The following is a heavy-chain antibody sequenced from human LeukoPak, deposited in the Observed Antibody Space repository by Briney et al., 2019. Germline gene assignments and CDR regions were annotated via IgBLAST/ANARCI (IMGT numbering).Heavy chain of an antibody. Sequence: PGGSLRLSCAASGFTFSDHYMDWARQAPGKGREWVGRIRNKANSYTTDYAASVKGRFTISRDDSKNSLYQQMNSLKTEDTAVYFCARARYCAVGTCYKDYWGQGTLVTVSS. CDR1: GFTFSDHY. V-gene: IGHV3-72*01. D-gene: IGHD2-15*01. CDR3: ARARYCAVGTCYKDY. J-gene: IGHJ4*02. CDR2: IRNKANSYTT.